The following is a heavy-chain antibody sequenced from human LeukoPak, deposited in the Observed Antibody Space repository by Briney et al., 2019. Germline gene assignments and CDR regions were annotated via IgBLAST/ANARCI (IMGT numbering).Heavy chain of an antibody. V-gene: IGHV1-18*01. Sequence: GASVKVSCKASGYTFTSYGISWVRQAPGQGLEWMGWISAYNGNTNYAQKLQGRVTMTTDTSTSTAYMELRSLRSDDTAVYYCARDSERDFWSGYDYYFGYWGQGTLVTVSS. D-gene: IGHD3-3*01. CDR2: ISAYNGNT. J-gene: IGHJ4*02. CDR1: GYTFTSYG. CDR3: ARDSERDFWSGYDYYFGY.